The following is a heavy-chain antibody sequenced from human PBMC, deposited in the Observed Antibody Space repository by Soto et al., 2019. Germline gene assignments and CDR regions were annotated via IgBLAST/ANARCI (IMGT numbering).Heavy chain of an antibody. CDR1: GFTFSGSA. J-gene: IGHJ4*02. V-gene: IGHV3-73*01. CDR3: TRGYGDYVRDY. CDR2: IRSKANNYAT. Sequence: EVQLVESGGGLVQPGESLKLSCAVSGFTFSGSAMPWVRQASGKGLEWVGRIRSKANNYATAYAASVKGRFTISRDDSKNTAYLQMNSLKSEDTAVYYCTRGYGDYVRDYWGQGTLVTVSS. D-gene: IGHD4-17*01.